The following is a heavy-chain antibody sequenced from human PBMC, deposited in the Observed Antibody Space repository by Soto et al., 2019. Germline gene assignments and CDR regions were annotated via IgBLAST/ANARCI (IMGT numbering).Heavy chain of an antibody. Sequence: PGGSLRLSCAASGFTFSSYGMHWVRQAPGKGLEWVAVISYDGSNKYYADSVKGRFTISRDNSKNTLYLQMNSLRAEDTAVYYCAKKRGIVHHFDYWGQGTLVTVSS. V-gene: IGHV3-30*18. CDR3: AKKRGIVHHFDY. CDR1: GFTFSSYG. CDR2: ISYDGSNK. D-gene: IGHD3-16*02. J-gene: IGHJ4*02.